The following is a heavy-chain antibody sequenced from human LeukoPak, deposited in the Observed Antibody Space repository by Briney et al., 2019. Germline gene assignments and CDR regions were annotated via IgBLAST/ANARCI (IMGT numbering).Heavy chain of an antibody. D-gene: IGHD3-10*01. CDR1: GFTFSSFV. V-gene: IGHV3-23*01. Sequence: PGGSLRLSCAASGFTFSSFVMNWVRHAPGKGLEGVSSIGGSGGGTYYADSVKGRFTISRDNSKNTLYLLMNTLRGDDTAVYYCAKISGSGSSHSDSWGQGTLVTVSS. CDR2: IGGSGGGT. CDR3: AKISGSGSSHSDS. J-gene: IGHJ4*02.